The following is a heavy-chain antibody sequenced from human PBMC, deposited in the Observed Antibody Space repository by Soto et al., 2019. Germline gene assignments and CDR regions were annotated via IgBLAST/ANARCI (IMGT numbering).Heavy chain of an antibody. CDR2: IYYSGST. Sequence: PSETLSLTCTVSGGSISSYYWSWIRQPPGKGLEWIGYIYYSGSTNYNPSLKSRVTISVDTSKNQFSLKLSSVTAADTAVYYCARAKAHLCSSSWYWFDPWGQGTLVTVSS. CDR3: ARAKAHLCSSSWYWFDP. J-gene: IGHJ5*02. V-gene: IGHV4-59*08. D-gene: IGHD6-13*01. CDR1: GGSISSYY.